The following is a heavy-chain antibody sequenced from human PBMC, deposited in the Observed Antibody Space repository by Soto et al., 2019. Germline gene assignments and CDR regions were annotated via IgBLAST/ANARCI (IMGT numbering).Heavy chain of an antibody. CDR3: ANQRGGYDRDFDY. D-gene: IGHD5-12*01. CDR2: IYSDGST. CDR1: GFTVTSND. Sequence: GGSLRLSCAASGFTVTSNDMSWVRQAPGKGLEWVSVIYSDGSTYYADSVKGRFTISRDNSKNTLYLQMNSLRAEDTAVYYCANQRGGYDRDFDYWGQGTLVTVSS. V-gene: IGHV3-66*01. J-gene: IGHJ4*02.